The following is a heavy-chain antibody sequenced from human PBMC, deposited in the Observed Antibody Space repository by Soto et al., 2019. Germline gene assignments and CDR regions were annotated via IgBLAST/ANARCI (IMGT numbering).Heavy chain of an antibody. D-gene: IGHD2-15*01. CDR1: GGSISSSSYY. CDR3: ARGQYCSGGSCYSPFDY. CDR2: IYYSGST. J-gene: IGHJ4*02. V-gene: IGHV4-39*07. Sequence: SETLSLTCTVSGGSISSSSYYWGWIRQPPGKGLEWIGSIYYSGSTYYNPSLKSRVTISVDTSKNQFSLKLSSVTAADTAVYYCARGQYCSGGSCYSPFDYWGQGTLVTVSS.